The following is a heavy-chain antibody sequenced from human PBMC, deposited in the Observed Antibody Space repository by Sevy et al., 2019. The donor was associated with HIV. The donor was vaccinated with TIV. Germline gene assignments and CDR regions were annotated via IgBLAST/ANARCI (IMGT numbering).Heavy chain of an antibody. V-gene: IGHV3-11*01. D-gene: IGHD5-12*01. Sequence: GGSLRLSCAASGFTFSDYYMSWIRQAPGKGLEWVSYISSSGSTIYYADSVKGRFTISRDNAKNSLYLQMNSLRAEDTAVYYCARDRSEMATILHCYYGMDVWGQGTTVTVSS. J-gene: IGHJ6*02. CDR3: ARDRSEMATILHCYYGMDV. CDR1: GFTFSDYY. CDR2: ISSSGSTI.